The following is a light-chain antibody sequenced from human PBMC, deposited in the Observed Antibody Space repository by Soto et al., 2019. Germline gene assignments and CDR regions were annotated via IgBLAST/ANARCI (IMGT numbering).Light chain of an antibody. Sequence: DIQMTQSPSSLSASLGDRVTITCRASQGIGVYLAWFQQKPGKVPKLLIYAASTLQSGVPSRYSGSGSGPDFTLTIIILQPEDCATDYCQKYNSAPLTFGGGNQVEIK. V-gene: IGKV1-27*01. CDR2: AAS. CDR3: QKYNSAPLT. CDR1: QGIGVY. J-gene: IGKJ4*01.